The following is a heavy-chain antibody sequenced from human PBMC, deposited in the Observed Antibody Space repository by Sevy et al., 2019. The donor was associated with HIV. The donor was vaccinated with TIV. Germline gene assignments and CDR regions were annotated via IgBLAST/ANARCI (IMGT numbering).Heavy chain of an antibody. J-gene: IGHJ6*02. CDR3: ARDLPGDSRMDV. CDR2: ISSSGTTI. V-gene: IGHV3-48*04. CDR1: GFTFISFT. D-gene: IGHD3-22*01. Sequence: GGSLRLSCAASGFTFISFTMNWVRQAPGKGLEWFSYISSSGTTIYYADSVKGRFTVSRDNAKNSLYLQMNSLRGEDTSVYYCARDLPGDSRMDVWGQGTTVTVSS.